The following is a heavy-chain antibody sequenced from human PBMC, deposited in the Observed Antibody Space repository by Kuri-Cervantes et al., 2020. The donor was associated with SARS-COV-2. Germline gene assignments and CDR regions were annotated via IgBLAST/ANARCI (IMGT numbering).Heavy chain of an antibody. CDR3: ARDRGGCSGGSCYGWFDP. Sequence: GESLKISCAASGFSFSSYWMHWVRQAPGKGLVWVSRISGDGSSTSYADSVKGRFTISRDNAKNTLYVQMNSLRAEDTAVYYCARDRGGCSGGSCYGWFDPWGQGTLVTVSS. D-gene: IGHD2-15*01. J-gene: IGHJ5*02. CDR1: GFSFSSYW. CDR2: ISGDGSST. V-gene: IGHV3-74*01.